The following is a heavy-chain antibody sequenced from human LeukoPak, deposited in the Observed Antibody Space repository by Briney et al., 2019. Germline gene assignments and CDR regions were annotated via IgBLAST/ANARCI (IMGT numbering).Heavy chain of an antibody. Sequence: ASLKVSCKAPGYTFTSYYMHWVRRAPGQGLEWMGRINPNSGDTKFAQKFQGRVTLTRDTSISTAYMELTSLTSADTAVYYCARDIGFRNAFNIWGQGTLVTVSP. J-gene: IGHJ3*02. CDR1: GYTFTSYY. CDR3: ARDIGFRNAFNI. V-gene: IGHV1-2*06. CDR2: INPNSGDT. D-gene: IGHD3-10*01.